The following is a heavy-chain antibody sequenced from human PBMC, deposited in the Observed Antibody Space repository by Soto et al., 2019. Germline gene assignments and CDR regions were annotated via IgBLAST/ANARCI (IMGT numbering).Heavy chain of an antibody. J-gene: IGHJ6*02. CDR3: ARDRDGTSLPNYYYGMDX. D-gene: IGHD2-2*01. Sequence: SVKVSCKASGYTFTRSGISWVRQAPGQGLEWMGGIIPIFGTANYAQKFQGRVTITADESTSTAYMELSSLRSEDTAVYYCARDRDGTSLPNYYYGMDXWG. CDR2: IIPIFGTA. V-gene: IGHV1-69*13. CDR1: GYTFTRSG.